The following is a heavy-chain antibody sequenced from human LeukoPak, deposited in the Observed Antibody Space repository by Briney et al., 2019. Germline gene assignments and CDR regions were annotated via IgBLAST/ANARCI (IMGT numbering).Heavy chain of an antibody. D-gene: IGHD3-10*01. V-gene: IGHV3-53*01. CDR1: GFTVSSNY. CDR3: AKVAGSGSYVDY. J-gene: IGHJ4*02. CDR2: IYSGGST. Sequence: GGSLRLSCAASGFTVSSNYMSWVRQAPGKGLEWVSVIYSGGSTSYADSVKGRFTISRDNAKNSLYLQMNSLRAEDTAVYYCAKVAGSGSYVDYWGQGTLVTVSS.